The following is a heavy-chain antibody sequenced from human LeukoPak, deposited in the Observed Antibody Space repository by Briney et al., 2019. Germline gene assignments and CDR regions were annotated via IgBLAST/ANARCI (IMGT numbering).Heavy chain of an antibody. Sequence: GGSLRLSCAASGFTFSNAWMSWVRQAPGKGLEWVGRIKRKTDGGTTDYAAPVKGRSTISRDDSKNTLYLQMNSLKTEDTAVYYCTTGGSSWHGENPIDYWGQGTLVTVSS. V-gene: IGHV3-15*01. CDR3: TTGGSSWHGENPIDY. D-gene: IGHD6-13*01. CDR2: IKRKTDGGTT. CDR1: GFTFSNAW. J-gene: IGHJ4*02.